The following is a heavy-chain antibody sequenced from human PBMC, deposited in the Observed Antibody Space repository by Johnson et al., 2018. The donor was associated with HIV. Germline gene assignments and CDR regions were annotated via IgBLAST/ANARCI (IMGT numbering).Heavy chain of an antibody. V-gene: IGHV3-15*01. Sequence: VQLVESGGGLVKPGGSLRLSCAASGFTFSNAWMNWVRQAPGKGLEWVGRIKSKTEGGTTDYAAPVKGRFTISRDDSKNTLYLQMNSLKTEDTAVYYCTTCSRSGAFDIWGQGTMVTVSS. CDR1: GFTFSNAW. J-gene: IGHJ3*02. CDR3: TTCSRSGAFDI. CDR2: IKSKTEGGTT. D-gene: IGHD6-13*01.